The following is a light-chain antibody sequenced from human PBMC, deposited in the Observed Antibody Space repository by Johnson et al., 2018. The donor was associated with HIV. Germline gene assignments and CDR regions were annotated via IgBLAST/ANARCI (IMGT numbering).Light chain of an antibody. CDR1: SSNIGNNY. Sequence: QSVLTQPPSVSAAPGQKVTISCSGSSSNIGNNYVSWYQQLPGTAPKLLIYENNKRPSGIPDRFSGSKSGTSATLGITGLQTGDEADHYCGTWDSSLGAGRVFGTGTKVTVL. CDR2: ENN. V-gene: IGLV1-51*02. CDR3: GTWDSSLGAGRV. J-gene: IGLJ1*01.